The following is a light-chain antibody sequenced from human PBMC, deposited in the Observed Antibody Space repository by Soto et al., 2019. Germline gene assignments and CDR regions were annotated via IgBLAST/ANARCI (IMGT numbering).Light chain of an antibody. Sequence: DIQMTQSPSSVSASVGDRITITCRASQDISRWLAWYQQKPGRAPNLLIYTASTLESGVPSRFIGSGSGTDFTLTISNLQAEDFATYYCQQFDSFPLTCGGGTKVEIK. J-gene: IGKJ4*01. CDR1: QDISRW. CDR2: TAS. CDR3: QQFDSFPLT. V-gene: IGKV1D-12*01.